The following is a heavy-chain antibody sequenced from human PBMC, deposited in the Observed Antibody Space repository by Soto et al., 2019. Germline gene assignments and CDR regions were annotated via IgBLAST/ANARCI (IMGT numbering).Heavy chain of an antibody. J-gene: IGHJ3*01. V-gene: IGHV4-39*07. CDR3: ARRYGRAFDF. D-gene: IGHD4-17*01. CDR1: GCPIRTSTYY. Sequence: PSDALSRTYNTSGCPIRTSTYYWGWVRQPPGKGLEWIGTISYSGSTYYNPSLKSRVTMSVDTSKNQFSLKLSSVTAADTAVYYCARRYGRAFDFWGRGTMVT. CDR2: ISYSGST.